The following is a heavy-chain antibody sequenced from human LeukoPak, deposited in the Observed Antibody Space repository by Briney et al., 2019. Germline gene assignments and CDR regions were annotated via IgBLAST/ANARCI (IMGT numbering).Heavy chain of an antibody. CDR3: ARDQAGSGHYADY. CDR1: GFTFSSYA. V-gene: IGHV3-30*04. Sequence: GGSLRLSCAASGFTFSSYAMYWVRQAPGKGLEWVAVISYDGSDKFYADSVKGRFTISRDNSKNTLYLQMNSLRAEDTAVYYCARDQAGSGHYADYWGQGTLVTASS. CDR2: ISYDGSDK. D-gene: IGHD3-10*01. J-gene: IGHJ4*02.